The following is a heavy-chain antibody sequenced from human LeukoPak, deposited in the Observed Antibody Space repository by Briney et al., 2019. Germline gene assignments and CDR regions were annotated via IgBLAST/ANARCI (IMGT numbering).Heavy chain of an antibody. V-gene: IGHV4-59*12. Sequence: SETLSLTCTVSGGSISNYYWSWIRQPPGKGLEWIGYINYSGSTNYNPSLKSRVTISVDTSKNQFSLKLSSVTAADTAVYYCARDPYCSGGSCYLNWFDPWGQGTLVTVSS. CDR2: INYSGST. CDR3: ARDPYCSGGSCYLNWFDP. D-gene: IGHD2-15*01. J-gene: IGHJ5*02. CDR1: GGSISNYY.